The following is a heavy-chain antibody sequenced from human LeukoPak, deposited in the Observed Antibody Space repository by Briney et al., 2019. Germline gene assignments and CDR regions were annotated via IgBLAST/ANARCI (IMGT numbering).Heavy chain of an antibody. CDR3: ASLLYYYDSSGNKDY. CDR2: ISYSSSTI. D-gene: IGHD3-22*01. V-gene: IGHV3-48*04. CDR1: GFTFSSYS. Sequence: GGSLRLSCAASGFTFSSYSMKWARQAPGKGLEWVSYISYSSSTIYYADSVKGRFTISRGNAKNSLYLQMNSLRAEDTAVYYCASLLYYYDSSGNKDYWGQGTLVTVSS. J-gene: IGHJ4*02.